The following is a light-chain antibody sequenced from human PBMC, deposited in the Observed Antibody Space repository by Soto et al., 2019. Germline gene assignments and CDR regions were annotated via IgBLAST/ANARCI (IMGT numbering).Light chain of an antibody. CDR3: CSYAGSYTYV. J-gene: IGLJ1*01. Sequence: QSALTQPRSASGSPGQSVTISCTGTSSDIGGYNYVSWYQQHPGKAPKLIIFDVSERPSGVPARFSGSKSGNTASLTISGLQADDEADYYCCSYAGSYTYVFGSGTKVTVL. V-gene: IGLV2-11*01. CDR2: DVS. CDR1: SSDIGGYNY.